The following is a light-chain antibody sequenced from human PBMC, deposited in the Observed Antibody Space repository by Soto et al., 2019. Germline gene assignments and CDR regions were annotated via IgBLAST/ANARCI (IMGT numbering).Light chain of an antibody. Sequence: SYELTQPPSVSVAPGQTARITCGGNNIGSKSVHWYQQKPGQAPVLVVYDDNDRPSGIPERFSGSDSGNTATLTISRVEAGDEADYYCQVWPSGIDWVFGGGTKLTVL. CDR2: DDN. J-gene: IGLJ2*01. CDR1: NIGSKS. CDR3: QVWPSGIDWV. V-gene: IGLV3-21*02.